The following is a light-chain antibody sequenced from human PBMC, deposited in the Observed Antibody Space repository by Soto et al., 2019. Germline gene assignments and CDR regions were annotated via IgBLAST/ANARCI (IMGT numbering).Light chain of an antibody. J-gene: IGLJ2*01. CDR3: QTWGTGIHVV. V-gene: IGLV4-69*01. CDR2: LDSDGSH. CDR1: SGHSSYA. Sequence: QSVLTQSPSASASLGASVKLTCTLSSGHSSYAIAWHQQQPEKGPRYLMKLDSDGSHTKGHEIPDRLSGSSSGAERYLTISSLQAEDEADYYCQTWGTGIHVVFGGGTKLTVL.